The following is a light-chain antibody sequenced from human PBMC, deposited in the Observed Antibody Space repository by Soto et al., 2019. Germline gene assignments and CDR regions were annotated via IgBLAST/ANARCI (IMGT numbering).Light chain of an antibody. CDR2: AAS. CDR3: QQSYSNPRT. Sequence: DLQMTQSPSSLSASVGDRVTITCRASQSISSYLNWYQQKPGKAPKLLIYAASSLQSGVPSRFSGSGSGTDFTLNISSLHPEDFATYYCQQSYSNPRTFGHGTKVELK. V-gene: IGKV1-39*01. CDR1: QSISSY. J-gene: IGKJ3*01.